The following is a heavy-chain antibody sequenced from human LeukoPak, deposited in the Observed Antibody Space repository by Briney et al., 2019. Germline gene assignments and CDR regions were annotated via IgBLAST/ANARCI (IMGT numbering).Heavy chain of an antibody. CDR3: ARDGGGYCNSTSCYSI. J-gene: IGHJ4*02. V-gene: IGHV4-59*01. Sequence: SETLSPTCTVSGGSISSYYWNWIRQPPGKGLEWIGYIYYSGSTNYNPSLKSRVTISVDTSKNQFSLKLSSVTAADTAVYYCARDGGGYCNSTSCYSIWGQGILVTVSS. D-gene: IGHD2-2*01. CDR1: GGSISSYY. CDR2: IYYSGST.